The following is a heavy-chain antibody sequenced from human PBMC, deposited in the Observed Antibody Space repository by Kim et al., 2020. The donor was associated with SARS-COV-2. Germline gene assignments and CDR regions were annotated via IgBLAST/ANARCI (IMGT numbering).Heavy chain of an antibody. Sequence: YADSVKGRFTVSRHNSKTPLYLQMGSLRPEDTAVYYCARVVYSSGWYFFDYWGQGTQVTVSS. J-gene: IGHJ4*02. D-gene: IGHD6-19*01. V-gene: IGHV3-64*02. CDR3: ARVVYSSGWYFFDY.